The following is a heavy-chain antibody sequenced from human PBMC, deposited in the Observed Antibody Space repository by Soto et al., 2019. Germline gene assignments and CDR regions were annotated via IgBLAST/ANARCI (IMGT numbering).Heavy chain of an antibody. V-gene: IGHV3-23*01. CDR1: GFTFSSYA. D-gene: IGHD6-19*01. CDR2: ISGSGGST. Sequence: PGXSLRLSCAASGFTFSSYALSWFRQAPVNGLEWVSAISGSGGSTYYADSVKGRFTISRDNSKNTLYLQMNSLRAEDTAVYYCAKDAVAGNGGFDNRFDPWGQGTLVTVSS. CDR3: AKDAVAGNGGFDNRFDP. J-gene: IGHJ5*02.